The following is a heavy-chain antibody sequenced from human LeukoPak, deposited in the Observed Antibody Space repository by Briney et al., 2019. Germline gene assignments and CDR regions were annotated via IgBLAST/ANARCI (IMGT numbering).Heavy chain of an antibody. Sequence: PSETLSLTCTVSGGSISSYYWSWIRQPPGKGLEWIGYIYYSGSTNYNPSLKSRVTISVDTSKNQFSLKLSSVTAADTAVYYCAGSSPRLLWFGESFPDAFDIWGQGTMVSVSS. CDR1: GGSISSYY. V-gene: IGHV4-59*12. CDR3: AGSSPRLLWFGESFPDAFDI. J-gene: IGHJ3*02. CDR2: IYYSGST. D-gene: IGHD3-10*01.